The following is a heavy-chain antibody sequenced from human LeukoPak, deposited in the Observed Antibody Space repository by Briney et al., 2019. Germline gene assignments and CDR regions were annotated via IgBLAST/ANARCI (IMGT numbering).Heavy chain of an antibody. CDR2: ISSSSSYI. CDR3: ARDRKREATITYYYYGMDV. CDR1: GFTFSSYS. Sequence: GGSLRLSCAASGFTFSSYSMNWVRQAPGKGLEWVSSISSSSSYIYYADSVKGRFTISRDNAKNSLYLQMNSLRAEDTAVYYCARDRKREATITYYYYGMDVWGQGTTVTVSS. J-gene: IGHJ6*02. D-gene: IGHD5-12*01. V-gene: IGHV3-21*01.